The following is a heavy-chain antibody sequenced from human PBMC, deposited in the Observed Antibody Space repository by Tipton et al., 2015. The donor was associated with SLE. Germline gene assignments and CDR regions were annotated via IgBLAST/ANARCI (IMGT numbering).Heavy chain of an antibody. V-gene: IGHV3-23*01. CDR1: GFTFDNYA. D-gene: IGHD2-8*02. CDR2: FSGGGGGA. CDR3: AKDWGTGDVYYFQH. J-gene: IGHJ1*01. Sequence: GSLRLSCTTSGFTFDNYAMSWLRQAPGKGLEWVSSFSGGGGGAYHADSVKGRFTISRDNSKNTLYLQMNSLRVEDTAVYYCAKDWGTGDVYYFQHWGQGTLVTVSS.